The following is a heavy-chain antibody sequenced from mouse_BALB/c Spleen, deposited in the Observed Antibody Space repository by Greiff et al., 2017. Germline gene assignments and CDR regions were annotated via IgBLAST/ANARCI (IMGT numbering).Heavy chain of an antibody. D-gene: IGHD1-2*01. CDR1: GFTFSSFG. J-gene: IGHJ4*01. Sequence: EVKLVESGGGLVQPGGSRKLSCAASGFTFSSFGMHWVRQAPEKGLEWVAYISSGSSTIYYADTVKGRFTISRDNPKNTLFLQMTSLRSEDTAMYYCARRSTAYAMDYWGQGTSVTVSS. CDR3: ARRSTAYAMDY. CDR2: ISSGSSTI. V-gene: IGHV5-17*02.